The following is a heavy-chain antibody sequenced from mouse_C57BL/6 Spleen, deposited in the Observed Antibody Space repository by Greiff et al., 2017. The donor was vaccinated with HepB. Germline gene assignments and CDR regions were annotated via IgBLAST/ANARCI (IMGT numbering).Heavy chain of an antibody. CDR1: GYTFTSYT. CDR3: ARSDYDSAWFAY. J-gene: IGHJ3*01. CDR2: INPSSGYT. Sequence: QVQLQQSGAELARPGASVKMSCKASGYTFTSYTMHWVKQRPGQGLEWIGYINPSSGYTKYNQKFKDKATFTADKSSSTAYMQLSSLTSEDSAVYYCARSDYDSAWFAYWGQGTLVTVSA. V-gene: IGHV1-4*01. D-gene: IGHD2-4*01.